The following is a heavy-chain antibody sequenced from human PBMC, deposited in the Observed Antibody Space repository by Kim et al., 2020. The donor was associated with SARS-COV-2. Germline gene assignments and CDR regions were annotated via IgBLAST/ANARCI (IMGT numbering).Heavy chain of an antibody. CDR3: ARERITMVRGSLDMDV. V-gene: IGHV3-33*01. CDR1: GFTFSSYG. Sequence: GGSLRLSCAASGFTFSSYGMHWVRQAPGKGLEWVAVIWYDGSNKYYADSVKGRFTISRDNSKNTLYLQMNSLRAEDTAVYYCARERITMVRGSLDMDVWGQGTTVTVSS. CDR2: IWYDGSNK. J-gene: IGHJ6*02. D-gene: IGHD3-10*01.